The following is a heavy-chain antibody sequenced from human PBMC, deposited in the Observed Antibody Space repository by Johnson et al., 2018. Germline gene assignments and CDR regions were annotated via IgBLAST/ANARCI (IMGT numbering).Heavy chain of an antibody. CDR1: GFTFSNAW. V-gene: IGHV3-15*07. CDR2: IKSKTDGGTT. J-gene: IGHJ3*02. CDR3: TESGDSSGGYSQVDAFDI. D-gene: IGHD6-19*01. Sequence: EVQLVESGGGLVKPGGSXRLSCAASGFTFSNAWMNWVRQAPGKGLEWVGRIKSKTDGGTTDYAATVQGRFTISREDSKNTLYLQMNSLKTEDTAVYYCTESGDSSGGYSQVDAFDIWGQGTMVTVSS.